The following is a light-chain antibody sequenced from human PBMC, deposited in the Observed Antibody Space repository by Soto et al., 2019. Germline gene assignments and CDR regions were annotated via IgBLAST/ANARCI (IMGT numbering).Light chain of an antibody. Sequence: VQMTHSPSSLSASVGDRVTITCRASQSVSSNLNWYQQKPGKAPKLLIYAASSVQSGVPSRFSGSGSGTDFTLTISRLQPEDFATYYCQQGYRTWTFGQGTKVDIK. CDR2: AAS. CDR1: QSVSSN. CDR3: QQGYRTWT. V-gene: IGKV1-39*01. J-gene: IGKJ1*01.